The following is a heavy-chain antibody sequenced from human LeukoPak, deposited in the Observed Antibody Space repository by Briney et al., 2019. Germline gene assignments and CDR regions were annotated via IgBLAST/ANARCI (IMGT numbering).Heavy chain of an antibody. Sequence: GGSLRLSCAASGFTFSSYAMHWVRQAPGKGLEWVAVISYDGSNKYYADSVKGRFTISRDNSENTLYLQMNSLRAEDTAVYYCAKDGYDLWGQGTLVTVSS. D-gene: IGHD5-12*01. J-gene: IGHJ5*02. CDR2: ISYDGSNK. V-gene: IGHV3-30*04. CDR3: AKDGYDL. CDR1: GFTFSSYA.